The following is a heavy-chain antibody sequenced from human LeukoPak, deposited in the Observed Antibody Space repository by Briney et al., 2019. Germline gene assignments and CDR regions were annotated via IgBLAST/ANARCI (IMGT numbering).Heavy chain of an antibody. CDR3: ARDLAGDGGYSYGMVDY. J-gene: IGHJ4*02. CDR2: TYYRSKWYN. CDR1: GDSVSSNSAT. Sequence: SQTLSLTCGLSGDSVSSNSATWHWIRQSPSRGLEWLGRTYYRSKWYNDYAESVKSRITINPDASKNHFSLQLKSVTPEDTAIYFCARDLAGDGGYSYGMVDYWGQGTVVTVSS. D-gene: IGHD5-18*01. V-gene: IGHV6-1*01.